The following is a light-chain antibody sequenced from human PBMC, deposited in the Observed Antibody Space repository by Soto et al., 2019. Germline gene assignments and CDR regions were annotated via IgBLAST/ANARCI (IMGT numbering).Light chain of an antibody. J-gene: IGLJ7*01. Sequence: QSVLTQPPSASGTPGLRVTISCSGSSSNIGNNYVYWYQQFPGTAPKLLIYENNQRPSGVPGRFSGSKSGTSASLAISGLRSEDEADYYCAVWDDSLSGAMFGGGTQLTVL. CDR2: ENN. V-gene: IGLV1-47*01. CDR3: AVWDDSLSGAM. CDR1: SSNIGNNY.